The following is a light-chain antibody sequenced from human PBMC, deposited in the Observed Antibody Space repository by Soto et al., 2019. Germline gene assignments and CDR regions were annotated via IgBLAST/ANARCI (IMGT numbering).Light chain of an antibody. CDR2: AAS. J-gene: IGKJ2*01. CDR1: QKIVTY. Sequence: DIQMTQSPNSLSASVGDRVTLTCRASQKIVTYLNWYQQKPGKAPNLLVYAASSSQSGVPSRFSGSGSGTDFTLTITTLQPEDFATYYCQQTFSRPYSIGQGTRLEI. V-gene: IGKV1-39*01. CDR3: QQTFSRPYS.